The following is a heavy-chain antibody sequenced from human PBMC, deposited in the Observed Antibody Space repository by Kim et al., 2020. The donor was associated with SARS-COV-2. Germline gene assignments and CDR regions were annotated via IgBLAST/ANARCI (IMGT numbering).Heavy chain of an antibody. D-gene: IGHD2-21*02. CDR1: GFTFSSYA. J-gene: IGHJ4*02. Sequence: GGSLRLSCAASGFTFSSYAMHWVRQAPGKGLEWVAVISYDGSNKYYADSVKGRFTISRDNSKNTLYLQMNSLRAEDTAVYYCARAWVTALDYWGQGTLVT. V-gene: IGHV3-30*04. CDR3: ARAWVTALDY. CDR2: ISYDGSNK.